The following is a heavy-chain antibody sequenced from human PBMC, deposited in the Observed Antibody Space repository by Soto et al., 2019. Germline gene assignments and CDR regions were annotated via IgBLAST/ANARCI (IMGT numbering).Heavy chain of an antibody. CDR2: ISSYGSDT. J-gene: IGHJ6*02. CDR3: ASIYAYAVVYYWYGIDI. Sequence: EVQLVESGGGLVLPGGSLRLSCAASGFTFSRYWMHWVRQAPGKGLVWVSRISSYGSDTHYADSVNGRFTISRDNAKNRLYLQMTSLRDDDTAVYYCASIYAYAVVYYWYGIDIWGQGTTVTVSS. V-gene: IGHV3-74*01. CDR1: GFTFSRYW. D-gene: IGHD3-16*01.